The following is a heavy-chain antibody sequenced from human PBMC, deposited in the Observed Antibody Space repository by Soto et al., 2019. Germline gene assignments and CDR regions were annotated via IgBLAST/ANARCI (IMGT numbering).Heavy chain of an antibody. CDR1: GDPISSGDYY. V-gene: IGHV4-30-4*01. J-gene: IGHJ3*02. CDR2: IYYRGTT. Sequence: QVQLQESGPGLVKPSQTLSLTCTVSGDPISSGDYYWSWIRQPPGKGLEWIGYIYYRGTTYYSPSLKSRVNMSVDTSKNQFSLKLSSVTAADTAVYYCARAPYRGTNSRGALDMWGQGTMVTVSS. D-gene: IGHD2-8*01. CDR3: ARAPYRGTNSRGALDM.